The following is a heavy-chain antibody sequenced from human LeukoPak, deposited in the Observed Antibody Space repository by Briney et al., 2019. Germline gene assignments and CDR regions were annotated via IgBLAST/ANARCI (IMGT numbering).Heavy chain of an antibody. CDR2: VSVYNGNT. D-gene: IGHD3-22*01. V-gene: IGHV1-18*01. CDR1: GGTFSSYA. Sequence: ASVKVSCKASGGTFSSYAISWVRQAPGQGLEWMGWVSVYNGNTNYTQKVQGRVTMTTETSTSTAFMELRSLRSDDTAVYYCARDYSRGDPDYWGQGTLVTVSS. CDR3: ARDYSRGDPDY. J-gene: IGHJ4*02.